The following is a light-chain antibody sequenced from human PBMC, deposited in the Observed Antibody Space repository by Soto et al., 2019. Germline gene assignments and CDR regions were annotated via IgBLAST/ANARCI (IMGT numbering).Light chain of an antibody. CDR1: QSVSSD. V-gene: IGKV3-15*01. CDR3: QQYNDWPLT. CDR2: GAF. J-gene: IGKJ4*01. Sequence: EIELTQSPGTLSLSPGERATLSCRASQSVSSDLGWYQQKPGQAPRLLIHGAFIRAAGVPARFSGSGSGTEFTLTISSLQSEDSAVYYCQQYNDWPLTFGGGTKVDI.